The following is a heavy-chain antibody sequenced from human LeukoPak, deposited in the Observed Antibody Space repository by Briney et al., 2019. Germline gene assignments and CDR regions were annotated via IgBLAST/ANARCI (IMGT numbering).Heavy chain of an antibody. J-gene: IGHJ4*02. CDR2: IYYSGST. D-gene: IGHD3-22*01. V-gene: IGHV4-39*01. Sequence: PSETLSLTCTVSGFSISSSSYYWGWIRQPPGKGLEWIGSIYYSGSTYYNPSLKSRVTISVDTSKNQFSLKLSSVTAADTAVYYCARHNHDSSGYYFWEFYFDYWGQGTLVTVSS. CDR3: ARHNHDSSGYYFWEFYFDY. CDR1: GFSISSSSYY.